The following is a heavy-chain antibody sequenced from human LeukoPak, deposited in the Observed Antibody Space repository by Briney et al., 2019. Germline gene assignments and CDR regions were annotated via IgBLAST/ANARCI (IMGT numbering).Heavy chain of an antibody. V-gene: IGHV3-15*01. D-gene: IGHD3-3*01. J-gene: IGHJ3*02. CDR3: TTGFFGVVNDAFDI. CDR1: GFTFSNAW. Sequence: GGSLRLSCAASGFTFSNAWMNWVRQAPGKGLEWVGRIYSKTDGGTTDYAAPVKGRFTISRDDSKNTLYLQMNSLKAEDTALYYCTTGFFGVVNDAFDIWGQGTMVTVSS. CDR2: IYSKTDGGTT.